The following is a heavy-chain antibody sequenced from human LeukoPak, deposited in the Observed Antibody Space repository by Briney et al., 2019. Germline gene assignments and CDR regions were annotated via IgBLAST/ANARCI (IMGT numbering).Heavy chain of an antibody. CDR1: GGSISSYY. Sequence: PSEALSRTCTVPGGSISSYYWSWIRQPPGKGLEWIGYIYYSGSTNYNPSLRSRVTISVDTSKNQFSLKLSSVTAADTAVYYCAREHDAFDIWGQGTMVTVSS. CDR2: IYYSGST. J-gene: IGHJ3*02. V-gene: IGHV4-59*01. CDR3: AREHDAFDI.